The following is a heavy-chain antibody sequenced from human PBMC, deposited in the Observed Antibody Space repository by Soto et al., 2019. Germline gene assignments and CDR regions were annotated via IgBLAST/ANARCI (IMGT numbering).Heavy chain of an antibody. Sequence: GESLKISCKGSGYSFTSYWIGWVRQMPGKGLEWMGIIYPGDSDTKYSPSFQGQVTISADKSISTAYLQWSSLKASDTAMYYCARPRVGIAAARNRYYYYYGMDVWGQGTTVTVSS. CDR3: ARPRVGIAAARNRYYYYYGMDV. CDR2: IYPGDSDT. D-gene: IGHD6-13*01. CDR1: GYSFTSYW. V-gene: IGHV5-51*01. J-gene: IGHJ6*01.